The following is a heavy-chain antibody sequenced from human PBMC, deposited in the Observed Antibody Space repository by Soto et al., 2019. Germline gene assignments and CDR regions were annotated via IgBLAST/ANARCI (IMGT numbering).Heavy chain of an antibody. Sequence: GGSLRLSCAASRFSFSSYEMNWVRQAPGKGLEWVSYISSSGSTIYDADSVKGRFTISRDNGKNSLYLQMNSLRAEDTGVYYCARSAGTSGYYYYYGMDVWGQGTTVTVSS. J-gene: IGHJ6*02. D-gene: IGHD1-1*01. V-gene: IGHV3-48*03. CDR1: RFSFSSYE. CDR3: ARSAGTSGYYYYYGMDV. CDR2: ISSSGSTI.